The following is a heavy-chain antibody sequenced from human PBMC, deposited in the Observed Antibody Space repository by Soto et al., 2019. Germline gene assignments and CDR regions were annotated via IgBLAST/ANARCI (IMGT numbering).Heavy chain of an antibody. Sequence: SETLSLTCTVSGGSISSYYWSWIRQPPGKGLEWIGYIYYSGSTNYNPSLKSRVTISVDTSKNQFSLKLSSVTAADTAVYYCARGGGNCSGGSCYSEDGWFDPWGQGTLVTVPS. V-gene: IGHV4-59*12. J-gene: IGHJ5*02. D-gene: IGHD2-15*01. CDR3: ARGGGNCSGGSCYSEDGWFDP. CDR1: GGSISSYY. CDR2: IYYSGST.